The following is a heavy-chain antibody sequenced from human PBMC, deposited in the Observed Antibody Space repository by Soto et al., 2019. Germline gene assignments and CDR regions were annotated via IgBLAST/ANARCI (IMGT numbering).Heavy chain of an antibody. V-gene: IGHV1-8*01. CDR1: GYTFISYD. CDR2: MNPNTGYT. Sequence: QVQLVQSGAEVKKPGASVKVSCKTSGYTFISYDINWVRQAPGQGLEWVGLMNPNTGYTESAGKFQDRVTMTRDVAINTAYLELSGLTSDDTAVYFCAKKHSGSSLAYWGQGSLVSVSS. J-gene: IGHJ4*02. CDR3: AKKHSGSSLAY. D-gene: IGHD6-6*01.